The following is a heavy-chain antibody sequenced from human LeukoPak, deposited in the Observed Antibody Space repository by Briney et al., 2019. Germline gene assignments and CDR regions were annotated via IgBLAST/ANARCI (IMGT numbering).Heavy chain of an antibody. V-gene: IGHV4-59*01. CDR2: IYYSGST. CDR3: ARDLGPAYGETGDFDY. CDR1: GGSISNYY. J-gene: IGHJ4*02. Sequence: PSETLSLTCTVSGGSISNYYWSWIRQPPGKGLEWIGYIYYSGSTNYNPSLKSRVTISVDTSKNQFSLKLRSVTAADTAVYYCARDLGPAYGETGDFDYWGQGTLVTVSS. D-gene: IGHD4-17*01.